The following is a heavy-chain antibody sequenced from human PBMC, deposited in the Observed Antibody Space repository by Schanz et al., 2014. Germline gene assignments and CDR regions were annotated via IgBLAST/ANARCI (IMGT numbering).Heavy chain of an antibody. Sequence: EVQLLESGGGLVQPGGSLRLSCAASGFTFSSYWMHWVRQDPGKGLVWVARINSVGSNTDYADSVTGRFTISRDNAKNTLYLQMNTLRAEDTAVEYCAGKMKLEVCGGKGHDSLDIWGQGTMVTVSS. CDR3: AGKMKLEVCGGKGHDSLDI. CDR1: GFTFSSYW. V-gene: IGHV3-74*02. D-gene: IGHD2-15*01. CDR2: INSVGSNT. J-gene: IGHJ3*02.